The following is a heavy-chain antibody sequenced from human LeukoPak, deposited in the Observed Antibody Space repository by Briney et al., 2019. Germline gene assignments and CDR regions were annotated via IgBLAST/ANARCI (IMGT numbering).Heavy chain of an antibody. CDR1: GGSISSSSYY. CDR2: IYYSRST. Sequence: SETLSLTCTVSGGSISSSSYYWGWIRQPPGKGLEWIGSIYYSRSTYYNPSLKSRVTISVDTSKNQFSLKLSSVTAADTAVYYCARKKKPNDEILTGYYSVRNRQLGNWFDPWGRGTLVTVSS. J-gene: IGHJ5*02. CDR3: ARKKKPNDEILTGYYSVRNRQLGNWFDP. D-gene: IGHD3-9*01. V-gene: IGHV4-39*01.